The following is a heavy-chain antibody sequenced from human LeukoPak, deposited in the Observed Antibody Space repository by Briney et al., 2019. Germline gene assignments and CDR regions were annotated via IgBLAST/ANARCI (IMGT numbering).Heavy chain of an antibody. Sequence: GGSLRLSCAASGFTFSNYGMHWVRQTPGKGLEWVAFIRHDESKIYYADSVRGRFTISRDNSKNTLYLQMNSLRAEDTAVYYCASLPLYGQQQLVYSNGDAFDIWGQGTMVTVSS. D-gene: IGHD6-13*01. V-gene: IGHV3-30*02. CDR3: ASLPLYGQQQLVYSNGDAFDI. J-gene: IGHJ3*02. CDR1: GFTFSNYG. CDR2: IRHDESKI.